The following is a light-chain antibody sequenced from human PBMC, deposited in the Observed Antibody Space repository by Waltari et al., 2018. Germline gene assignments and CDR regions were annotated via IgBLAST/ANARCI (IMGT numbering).Light chain of an antibody. CDR1: QSVTSIS. J-gene: IGKJ4*01. V-gene: IGKV3-20*01. Sequence: EIVLTQSPGTLSLSPGERATLSCRASQSVTSISLSWYQQKPGQAPRLLIYGASNRATGIPDRFSGSGSGTDFTLTISRLEPEDFAVYYCQQYDGIVLTFGGGTKVEI. CDR2: GAS. CDR3: QQYDGIVLT.